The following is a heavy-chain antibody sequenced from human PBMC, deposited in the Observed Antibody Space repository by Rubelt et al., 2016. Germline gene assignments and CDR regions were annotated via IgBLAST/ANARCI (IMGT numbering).Heavy chain of an antibody. D-gene: IGHD3-22*01. V-gene: IGHV1-18*01. Sequence: QVHRVQSAIEVKKPGASVKISCKTSGYTFTTYGIIWVRRAPGQGLEWMGWINTYNDKTNYPQKFQGRVSMTTDSSTNTAYMELRSLRSDDTAVSYCARGYFDSPGDFDYWGQGTLVTVSS. CDR3: ARGYFDSPGDFDY. CDR1: GYTFTTYG. J-gene: IGHJ4*02. CDR2: INTYNDKT.